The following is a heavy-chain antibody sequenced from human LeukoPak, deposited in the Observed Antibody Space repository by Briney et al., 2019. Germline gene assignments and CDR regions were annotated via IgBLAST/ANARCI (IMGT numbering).Heavy chain of an antibody. CDR2: ISYDGSNK. V-gene: IGHV3-30-3*01. Sequence: GRSLTLSCAASGFTFSSYAMHWVRQAPVKGLEWVAVISYDGSNKYYADSVKGRFTISRDNSKNTLYLQMNSLRAEDTAVYYCARQEGGYYYDSSGYPFDYWGQGTLVTVSS. J-gene: IGHJ4*02. CDR3: ARQEGGYYYDSSGYPFDY. D-gene: IGHD3-22*01. CDR1: GFTFSSYA.